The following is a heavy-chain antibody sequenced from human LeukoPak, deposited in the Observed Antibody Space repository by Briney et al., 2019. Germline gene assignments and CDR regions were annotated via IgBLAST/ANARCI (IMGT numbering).Heavy chain of an antibody. D-gene: IGHD1-1*01. J-gene: IGHJ4*02. CDR3: ARDTARGGTFDY. CDR1: GYTFTGYY. Sequence: ASVKVSCKASGYTFTGYYMHWVRQAPGQGLEWMGWISAYNGNTNYAQKLQGRVTMTTDTSTSTAYMELRSLRSDDTAVYYCARDTARGGTFDYWGQGTLVTVSS. V-gene: IGHV1-18*04. CDR2: ISAYNGNT.